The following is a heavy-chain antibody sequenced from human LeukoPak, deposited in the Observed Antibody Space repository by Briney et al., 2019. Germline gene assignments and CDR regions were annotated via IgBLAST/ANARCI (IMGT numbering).Heavy chain of an antibody. CDR1: GFTLSSSW. CDR3: ARDSGWYTHDY. V-gene: IGHV3-7*01. D-gene: IGHD6-19*01. Sequence: GGSLRLSCVASGFTLSSSWTSWVRQAPGKGLEWVANINQDRSEKYYVDSVKGRFTISRDNAKNSLHLQTNSLRAEDTAVYYCARDSGWYTHDYWGQGTLVTVSS. CDR2: INQDRSEK. J-gene: IGHJ4*02.